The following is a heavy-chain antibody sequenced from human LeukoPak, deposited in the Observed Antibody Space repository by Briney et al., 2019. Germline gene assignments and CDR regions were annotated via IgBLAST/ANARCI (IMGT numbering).Heavy chain of an antibody. CDR1: GGSISSYY. CDR2: IYHSGST. CDR3: ARGGYYYGSGSSYTVPFDY. V-gene: IGHV4-59*12. D-gene: IGHD3-10*01. J-gene: IGHJ4*02. Sequence: SETLSLTCTVSGGSISSYYWSWIRQPPGKGLECIGYIYHSGSTYYNPSLKSRVTISVDRSKNQFSLKLSSVTAADTAVYYCARGGYYYGSGSSYTVPFDYWGQGTLVTVSS.